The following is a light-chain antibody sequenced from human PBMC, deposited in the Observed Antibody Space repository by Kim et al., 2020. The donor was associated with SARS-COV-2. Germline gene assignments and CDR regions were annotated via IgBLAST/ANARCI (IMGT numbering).Light chain of an antibody. CDR2: SAS. V-gene: IGKV3D-15*01. Sequence: ASPGERATRSGRASGTSNSNLAWYQQRPGQAPRLLIYSASTRAPGVPARFRGSESGTEFTLTITSLQSEDFAVYYCQQYSNWRRTFGQGTKVDIK. CDR3: QQYSNWRRT. CDR1: GTSNSN. J-gene: IGKJ1*01.